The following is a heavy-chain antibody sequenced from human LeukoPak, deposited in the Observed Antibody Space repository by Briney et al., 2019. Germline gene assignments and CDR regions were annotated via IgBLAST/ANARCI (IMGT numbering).Heavy chain of an antibody. V-gene: IGHV4-59*01. Sequence: KTSETLSLTCTVSGGSISSYYWSWIRQPPGKGLEWIGYIYYSGSTNYNPSLKSRVTISVDTSKNQFSLKLSSVTAADTAVYYCARGNYGFWSGYFSDYYYMDVWGKGTTVTVSS. CDR2: IYYSGST. CDR3: ARGNYGFWSGYFSDYYYMDV. CDR1: GGSISSYY. D-gene: IGHD3-3*01. J-gene: IGHJ6*03.